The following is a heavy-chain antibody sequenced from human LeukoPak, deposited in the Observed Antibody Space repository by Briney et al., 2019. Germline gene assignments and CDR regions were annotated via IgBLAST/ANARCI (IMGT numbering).Heavy chain of an antibody. CDR3: ARDGVAARPGAFDI. D-gene: IGHD6-6*01. V-gene: IGHV3-30-3*01. Sequence: PGGSLRLSSAASGFTFSSYAMHWVRQAPGKGLEWVAVISYDGSNKYYADSVKGRFTISRDNSKNTLYLQMNSLRAEDTAVYYCARDGVAARPGAFDIWGQGTMVTVSS. CDR1: GFTFSSYA. CDR2: ISYDGSNK. J-gene: IGHJ3*02.